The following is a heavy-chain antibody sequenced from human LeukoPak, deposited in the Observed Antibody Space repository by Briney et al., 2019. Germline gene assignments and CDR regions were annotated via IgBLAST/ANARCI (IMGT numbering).Heavy chain of an antibody. V-gene: IGHV3-23*01. CDR2: ITDNGRKT. CDR1: GFTFSSYA. CDR3: AKITVATTPNY. D-gene: IGHD3-10*01. J-gene: IGHJ4*02. Sequence: GGSLRLSCAASGFTFSSYAMSWVRQASGKGLEWVSGITDNGRKTYYADSVKGRFSISRDNSKNTLYLQMSDLRAEDTAVYYCAKITVATTPNYWGQGTLVTVSS.